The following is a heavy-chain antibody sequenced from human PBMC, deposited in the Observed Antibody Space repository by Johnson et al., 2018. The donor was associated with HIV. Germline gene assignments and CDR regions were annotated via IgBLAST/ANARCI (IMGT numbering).Heavy chain of an antibody. D-gene: IGHD1-26*01. Sequence: VQLVESGGGLVQPGGSLRLSCAASGFTFSSYAMHWVRQAPGKGLEYVSAISSNGGSTYYANSVKGRFTISRDNSKNTLYLQMGSLRAEDMAVYYCARVLSSGYSGRGAFDIWGQGTMVTVSS. CDR3: ARVLSSGYSGRGAFDI. V-gene: IGHV3-64*01. CDR1: GFTFSSYA. J-gene: IGHJ3*02. CDR2: ISSNGGST.